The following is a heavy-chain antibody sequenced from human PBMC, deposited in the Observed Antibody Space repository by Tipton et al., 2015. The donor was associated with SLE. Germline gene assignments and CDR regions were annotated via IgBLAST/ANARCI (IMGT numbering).Heavy chain of an antibody. V-gene: IGHV4-59*11. Sequence: TLSLTCTVSGGSISSHYWSWIRQPPGKGLEWIGYIYYSGSTNYNPSLKSRVTISVDTSKNQFSLKLSSVTAADTAVYYCARAEDPRYYYGMDVWGQGTTVTVPS. CDR3: ARAEDPRYYYGMDV. CDR2: IYYSGST. J-gene: IGHJ6*02. CDR1: GGSISSHY.